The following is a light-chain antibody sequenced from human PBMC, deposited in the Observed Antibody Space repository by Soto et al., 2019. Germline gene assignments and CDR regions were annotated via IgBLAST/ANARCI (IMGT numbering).Light chain of an antibody. CDR2: EGN. J-gene: IGLJ3*02. CDR1: SSDVGSYNL. CDR3: CSYAGSRV. V-gene: IGLV2-23*01. Sequence: QSVLTQPASVSGSPGQSITISCTGTSSDVGSYNLVSWYQQHPGKAPKLMIYEGNKRPSGVSNRFSGSKSGNTASLTISGLQAEDEADYYCCSYAGSRVFGGGTKVTVL.